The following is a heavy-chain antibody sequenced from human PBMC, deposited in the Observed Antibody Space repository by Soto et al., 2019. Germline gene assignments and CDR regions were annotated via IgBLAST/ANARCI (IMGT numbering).Heavy chain of an antibody. CDR2: IWFDGSNE. CDR3: AKVLYASESFDSEEAPYGMDV. Sequence: LGGSLRLSCAASGFPFSRYDMHWVRQAPGKGLEWVAVIWFDGSNEYYADSVQGRFTISRDNSKNTLYLQMDSLRAEDTAVYYCAKVLYASESFDSEEAPYGMDVWDQGTTVTVSS. D-gene: IGHD3-10*01. CDR1: GFPFSRYD. V-gene: IGHV3-33*06. J-gene: IGHJ6*02.